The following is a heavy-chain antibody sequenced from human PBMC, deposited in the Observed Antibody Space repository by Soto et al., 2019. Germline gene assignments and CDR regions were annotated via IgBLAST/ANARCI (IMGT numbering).Heavy chain of an antibody. CDR1: GFTVSSNY. CDR3: ARDREGRFDP. J-gene: IGHJ5*02. CDR2: IYSGGST. Sequence: VGSLRLSCAASGFTVSSNYMSWVRQAPGQGLEWVSVIYSGGSTYYADSVKGRFTISRDNSKNTLYLQMNSLRAEDTAVYYCARDREGRFDPWGQGTLVTVSS. D-gene: IGHD3-10*01. V-gene: IGHV3-53*01.